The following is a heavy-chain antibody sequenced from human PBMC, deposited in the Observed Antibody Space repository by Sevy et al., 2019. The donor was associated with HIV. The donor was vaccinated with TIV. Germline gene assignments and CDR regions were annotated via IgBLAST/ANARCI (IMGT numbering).Heavy chain of an antibody. J-gene: IGHJ6*02. D-gene: IGHD3-10*01. V-gene: IGHV3-30*18. Sequence: GGSLRLSCAASGFTFSSYGMHWVRQAPGKGLEWVAVISYDGSNKYYADSVKGRFTISRDNSKNTWYLQMNSLRAEDTAVYYCAKDLGVITTVVMCAYCYYGMDVWGQGTTVTVSS. CDR1: GFTFSSYG. CDR3: AKDLGVITTVVMCAYCYYGMDV. CDR2: ISYDGSNK.